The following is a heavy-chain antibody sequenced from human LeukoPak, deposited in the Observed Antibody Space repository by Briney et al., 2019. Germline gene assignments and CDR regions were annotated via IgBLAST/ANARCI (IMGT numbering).Heavy chain of an antibody. Sequence: PGGSLRHSCAASGFTFSDYEMNWVRQAPGKGLEWVSVISGTGGRTYYADSVKGRFTISRDNSKNTLYLQMNSLRAEDTAVYYCAKRASPYSCSNGPTDYWGQGTLVTVSS. D-gene: IGHD6-13*01. CDR2: ISGTGGRT. CDR3: AKRASPYSCSNGPTDY. J-gene: IGHJ4*02. CDR1: GFTFSDYE. V-gene: IGHV3-23*01.